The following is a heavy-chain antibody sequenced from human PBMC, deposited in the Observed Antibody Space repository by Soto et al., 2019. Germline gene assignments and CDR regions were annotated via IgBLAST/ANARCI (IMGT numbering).Heavy chain of an antibody. Sequence: SVKVSCKASGGTFSSYAIGWVRQAPGQGLEWMGGIIPIFGTANYAQKFQGRVTITADEPTSTAYMELSSLRSEDTAVYYCARAARPGFYYYYYGMDVWGQGTTVTVSS. CDR1: GGTFSSYA. V-gene: IGHV1-69*13. CDR2: IIPIFGTA. J-gene: IGHJ6*02. CDR3: ARAARPGFYYYYYGMDV. D-gene: IGHD6-6*01.